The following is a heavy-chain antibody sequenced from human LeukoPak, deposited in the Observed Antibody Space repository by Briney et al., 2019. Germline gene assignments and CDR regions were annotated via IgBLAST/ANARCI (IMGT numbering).Heavy chain of an antibody. CDR2: IHVGNGNT. J-gene: IGHJ4*02. CDR1: RYPFTSYA. Sequence: ASVKVSCKASRYPFTSYAMHWVRQAPGQRLEWMGRIHVGNGNTEYSQKFQGRVTITRDTPATTTYMELISLRSEDTAVYYCARVDGSGPNAPHDFWGQGSLVTVSS. D-gene: IGHD3-10*01. CDR3: ARVDGSGPNAPHDF. V-gene: IGHV1-3*01.